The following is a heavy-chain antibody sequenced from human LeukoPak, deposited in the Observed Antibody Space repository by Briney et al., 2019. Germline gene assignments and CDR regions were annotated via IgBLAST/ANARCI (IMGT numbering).Heavy chain of an antibody. D-gene: IGHD4-17*01. CDR1: GFTFSSYA. J-gene: IGHJ4*02. CDR3: AREISGDSDTYYFDY. Sequence: PGGSLRLSCAASGFTFSSYAMHWVRQAPGKGLEYVSAISSNGGSTYHADSVKGRFTISRDNSKNTLYLQMSSLRAEDLAVYYCAREISGDSDTYYFDYWGQGTLGTVSS. CDR2: ISSNGGST. V-gene: IGHV3-64D*06.